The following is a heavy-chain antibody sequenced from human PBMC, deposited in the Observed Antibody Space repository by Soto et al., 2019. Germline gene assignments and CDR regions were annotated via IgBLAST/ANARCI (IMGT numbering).Heavy chain of an antibody. D-gene: IGHD4-4*01. CDR3: ARMTTVPWGDYYYGMDV. CDR1: GYTFTGYY. CDR2: INPNSGGT. Sequence: ASVKVSCKASGYTFTGYYMHWVRQAPGQGLEWMGWINPNSGGTNYAQKFQGWVTMTRDTSISTAYMELSRLRSDDTAVYYCARMTTVPWGDYYYGMDVWGQGTTVTVSS. J-gene: IGHJ6*02. V-gene: IGHV1-2*04.